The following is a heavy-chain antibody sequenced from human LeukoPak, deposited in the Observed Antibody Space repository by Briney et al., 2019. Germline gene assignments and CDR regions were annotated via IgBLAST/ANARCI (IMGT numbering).Heavy chain of an antibody. CDR1: GGTFSSYA. J-gene: IGHJ5*02. D-gene: IGHD3-10*01. CDR3: AKDSAIFGDNFDP. CDR2: IIPIFGTA. V-gene: IGHV1-69*05. Sequence: SAKVSCKASGGTFSSYAISWVRQAPGQGLEWMGGIIPIFGTANYAQKFQGRVTITTDESTSTAYMELSSLRSEDTAVYYCAKDSAIFGDNFDPWGQGTLVTVSS.